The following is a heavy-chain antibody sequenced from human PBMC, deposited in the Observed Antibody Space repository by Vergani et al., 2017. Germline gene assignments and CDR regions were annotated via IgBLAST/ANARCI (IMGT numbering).Heavy chain of an antibody. V-gene: IGHV4-38-2*02. CDR2: IYHSGAT. D-gene: IGHD4-17*01. CDR3: AGLTHYADSIYWYFDL. J-gene: IGHJ2*01. Sequence: QVNLQESGPGLVKPSATLSLTCTVSNFSVKNGYYWGWIRQPPGKGLEFVASIYHSGATAYNPSLESRVTISVDTSKNDFSLKLTSVPAADTAAYFCAGLTHYADSIYWYFDLWGRGTLVTVSS. CDR1: NFSVKNGYY.